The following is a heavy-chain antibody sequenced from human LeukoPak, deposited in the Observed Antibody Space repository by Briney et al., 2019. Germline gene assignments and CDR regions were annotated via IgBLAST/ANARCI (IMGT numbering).Heavy chain of an antibody. D-gene: IGHD3-10*01. CDR2: IRYDGSNK. CDR3: AKDRDYYGSGSYPDH. CDR1: GFTFSSYG. Sequence: AGGSLRLSCAASGFTFSSYGMHWVRQAPGKGLEWVAFIRYDGSNKYYADSVKGRFTISRDNSKNTLYLQMNSLRAEDTAVYYCAKDRDYYGSGSYPDHWGQGTLVTVSS. J-gene: IGHJ4*02. V-gene: IGHV3-30*02.